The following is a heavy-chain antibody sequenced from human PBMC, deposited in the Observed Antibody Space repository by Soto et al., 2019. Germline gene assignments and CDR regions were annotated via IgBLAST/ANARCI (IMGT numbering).Heavy chain of an antibody. CDR2: IYPGDSDT. CDR3: ARHGPTYGEIANWFDP. D-gene: IGHD4-17*01. CDR1: GYSFTSYW. J-gene: IGHJ5*02. V-gene: IGHV5-51*01. Sequence: GESLKISCKGSGYSFTSYWIGWVRQMPGKGLEWMGIIYPGDSDTRYSPSLQGQVTIPADKSISTAYLQWSSLKASDTAMYYCARHGPTYGEIANWFDPWGQGTLVTVSS.